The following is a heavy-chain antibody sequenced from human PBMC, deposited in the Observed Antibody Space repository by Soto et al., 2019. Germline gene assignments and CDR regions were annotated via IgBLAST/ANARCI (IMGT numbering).Heavy chain of an antibody. J-gene: IGHJ4*02. CDR2: IYYSGST. D-gene: IGHD3-22*01. V-gene: IGHV4-59*08. CDR1: GGSISSYY. Sequence: SETLSLTCTVSGGSISSYYWSWIRQPPGKGLEWIGYIYYSGSTNYNPSLKSRVTISVDTSKNQFSLKLSSVTAADTAVYYCARSGYYYDSSGYFDWGQGTLVTVSS. CDR3: ARSGYYYDSSGYFD.